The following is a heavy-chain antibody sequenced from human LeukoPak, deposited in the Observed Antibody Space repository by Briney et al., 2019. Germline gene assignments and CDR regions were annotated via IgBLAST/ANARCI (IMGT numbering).Heavy chain of an antibody. Sequence: ASVTVSCKASGYTFTGYYMHWVRQAPGQGLEWMGWINPNSGGTNYAQKFQGRVTMTRDTSISTAYMELSRLRSDDTAVYYCARVYDFWSGYWGNWFDPWGQGTLVTVSS. J-gene: IGHJ5*02. CDR3: ARVYDFWSGYWGNWFDP. CDR2: INPNSGGT. V-gene: IGHV1-2*02. CDR1: GYTFTGYY. D-gene: IGHD3-3*01.